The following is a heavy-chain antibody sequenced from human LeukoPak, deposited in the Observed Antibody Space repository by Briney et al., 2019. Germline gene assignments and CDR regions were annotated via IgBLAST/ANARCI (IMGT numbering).Heavy chain of an antibody. CDR1: GGSISSYY. D-gene: IGHD3-22*01. CDR3: ARGVHYYDSSGYNHDAFDI. J-gene: IGHJ3*02. Sequence: PSETLSLTCTVSGGSISSYYWSWIRQPPGKGLEWIGYIYYSGSTNYNPSLKSRVTISVDTSKNQFSLKLSSVTAADTAVYYCARGVHYYDSSGYNHDAFDIWGQGTMVTVSS. CDR2: IYYSGST. V-gene: IGHV4-59*01.